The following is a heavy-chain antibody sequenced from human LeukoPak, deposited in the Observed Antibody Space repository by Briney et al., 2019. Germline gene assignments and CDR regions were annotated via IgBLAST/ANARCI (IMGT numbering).Heavy chain of an antibody. CDR2: ISDRSTYI. CDR3: ARTRYCGDGFYPWDFHY. Sequence: GGSLRLSCAASGFTVSGNYMSWVRQAPGKGLEWVSSISDRSTYIYYADSVKGRFTISRDNAKNSLSLQMNSLRAEDTAVYYCARTRYCGDGFYPWDFHYWGQGTPVTVSS. CDR1: GFTVSGNY. D-gene: IGHD2-21*02. J-gene: IGHJ4*02. V-gene: IGHV3-21*01.